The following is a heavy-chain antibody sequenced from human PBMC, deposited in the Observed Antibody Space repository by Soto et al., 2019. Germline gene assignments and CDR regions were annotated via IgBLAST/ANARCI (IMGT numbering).Heavy chain of an antibody. J-gene: IGHJ3*02. CDR3: ARDPHDYGPTDAFDI. D-gene: IGHD4-17*01. CDR1: GYTFTGYY. Sequence: GASVKVSCKASGYTFTGYYMHWVRQAPGQGLEWMGWINPNSGGTNYAQKLQGWVTMTRDTSISTAYMELSSLRSDDTAVYYCARDPHDYGPTDAFDIWGQGTMVTVSS. V-gene: IGHV1-2*04. CDR2: INPNSGGT.